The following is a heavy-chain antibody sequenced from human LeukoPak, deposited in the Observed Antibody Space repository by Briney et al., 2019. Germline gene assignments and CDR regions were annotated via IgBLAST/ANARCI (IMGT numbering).Heavy chain of an antibody. D-gene: IGHD3-9*01. J-gene: IGHJ5*02. V-gene: IGHV4-34*01. CDR3: ARGRLRYFDWLLLSWFDP. CDR2: INHSGST. CDR1: GGSFSGYY. Sequence: SETLSLTCAVYGGSFSGYYWSWIRQPPGKGLEWIGEINHSGSTNYNPSHKSRVTISVDTSKNQFSLKLSSVTAADTAVYYCARGRLRYFDWLLLSWFDPWGQGTLVTVSS.